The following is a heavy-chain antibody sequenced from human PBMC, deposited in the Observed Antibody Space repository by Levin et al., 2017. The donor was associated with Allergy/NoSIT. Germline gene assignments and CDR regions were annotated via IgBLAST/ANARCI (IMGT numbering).Heavy chain of an antibody. D-gene: IGHD1-1*01. J-gene: IGHJ3*01. CDR1: GFTFSDYA. Sequence: GGSLRLSCAASGFTFSDYAMTWVRQAPGKGLEWVSVITGGGFDTYYGDSVKGRFTVSRDNSTHTLYLELNSLRAEDTAVYYCAKKQGGTSGFSFDVWGQGTMVTVSS. V-gene: IGHV3-23*02. CDR3: AKKQGGTSGFSFDV. CDR2: ITGGGFDT.